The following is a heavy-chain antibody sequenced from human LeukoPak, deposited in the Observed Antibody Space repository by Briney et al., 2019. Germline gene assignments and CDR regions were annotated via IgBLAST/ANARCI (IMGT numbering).Heavy chain of an antibody. CDR1: GYTFTSYD. CDR3: AVLLRTLQLLDF. D-gene: IGHD3-10*01. Sequence: GASVKVSCKASGYTFTSYDINWVRQATGQGLEWMGWMNPNSGNTGYAQKFQGRVTMTRNTSISTAYMELSSLRSEDTAVYYCAVLLRTLQLLDFWGQGTLVTVAS. J-gene: IGHJ4*02. V-gene: IGHV1-8*01. CDR2: MNPNSGNT.